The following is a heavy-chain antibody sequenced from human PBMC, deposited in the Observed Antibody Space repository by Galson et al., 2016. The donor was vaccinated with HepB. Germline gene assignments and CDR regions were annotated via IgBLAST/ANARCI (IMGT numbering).Heavy chain of an antibody. D-gene: IGHD2/OR15-2a*01. CDR2: ISGDGRDT. J-gene: IGHJ5*02. V-gene: IGHV3-43*02. CDR3: GILYGGFDP. Sequence: SLRLSCAASGLPPNDYAMHWVRQVPGKGLECVSLISGDGRDTHYADSVKGRFSNSRDNSTKSLYLQMNNLRSEDTALYYCGILYGGFDPWGQGTLVTVSS. CDR1: GLPPNDYA.